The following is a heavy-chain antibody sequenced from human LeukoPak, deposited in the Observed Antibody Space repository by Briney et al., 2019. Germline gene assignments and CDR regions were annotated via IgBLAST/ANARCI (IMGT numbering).Heavy chain of an antibody. J-gene: IGHJ4*02. Sequence: PGGSLRLSCAASGFTFSSYWMSWVRQAPGKGLEWVANIKQDGSEKYYVDSVKGQFTISRDNAKNSLYLQMNSLRAEDTAVYYCARGGGYYYFDYWGQGTLVTVSS. CDR3: ARGGGYYYFDY. V-gene: IGHV3-7*01. CDR2: IKQDGSEK. D-gene: IGHD3-22*01. CDR1: GFTFSSYW.